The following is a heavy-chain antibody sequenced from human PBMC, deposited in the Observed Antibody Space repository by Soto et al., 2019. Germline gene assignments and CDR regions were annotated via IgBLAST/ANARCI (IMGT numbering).Heavy chain of an antibody. Sequence: QVQLVESGGGVVQPGRSLRLSCAASGFTFSSYGMHWVRQAPGKGLEWVAVISYDGSNKYYADSVKGRFTISRDNSKNPLYLQMNSLRPEDTAVYYCAKDGPSSSWPSPPDPWGQGTLVTVSS. CDR1: GFTFSSYG. V-gene: IGHV3-30*18. CDR2: ISYDGSNK. J-gene: IGHJ5*02. CDR3: AKDGPSSSWPSPPDP. D-gene: IGHD6-13*01.